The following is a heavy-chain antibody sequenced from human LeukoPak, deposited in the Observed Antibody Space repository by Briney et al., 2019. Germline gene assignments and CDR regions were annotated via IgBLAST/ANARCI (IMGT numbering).Heavy chain of an antibody. CDR3: ARGRNWNYVGNYYYYYMDV. J-gene: IGHJ6*03. Sequence: ASVKVSCKASGYTFTSYDINWVRQAPGQGLEWMGWMNPNSGNTGYAQKFQGRVTMTRNTSISTAYMELSSLRSEDTAVYYCARGRNWNYVGNYYYYYMDVWGKGTTVTVPS. CDR1: GYTFTSYD. CDR2: MNPNSGNT. V-gene: IGHV1-8*01. D-gene: IGHD1-7*01.